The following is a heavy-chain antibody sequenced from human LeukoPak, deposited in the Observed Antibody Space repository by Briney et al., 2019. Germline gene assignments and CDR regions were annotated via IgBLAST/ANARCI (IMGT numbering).Heavy chain of an antibody. CDR1: GFTFSSYA. CDR3: AREGRVGYYGSGGYSPHNWFDP. V-gene: IGHV3-30*04. CDR2: RSYDGSNK. J-gene: IGHJ5*02. D-gene: IGHD3-10*01. Sequence: GGSLRLSCAASGFTFSSYAMHWVRQAPGKGLEWVAVRSYDGSNKYYADSVKGRFTISRDNSKNTLYLQMNSLRAEDTAVYYCAREGRVGYYGSGGYSPHNWFDPWGQGTLVTVSS.